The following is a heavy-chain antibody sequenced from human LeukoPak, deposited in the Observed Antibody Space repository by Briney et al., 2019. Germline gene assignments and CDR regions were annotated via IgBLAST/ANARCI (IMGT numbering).Heavy chain of an antibody. Sequence: GASVKVSCKASGYDFTSVGITWVRRAPGQGLEWMGWISPYNGNTRYAQKFQGRVAMTTDTSTTTAYVELRGLRFNDTAVYYCARAGPGSGWYFDYWGQGTLVTVSS. D-gene: IGHD6-19*01. CDR2: ISPYNGNT. CDR1: GYDFTSVG. J-gene: IGHJ4*02. V-gene: IGHV1-18*01. CDR3: ARAGPGSGWYFDY.